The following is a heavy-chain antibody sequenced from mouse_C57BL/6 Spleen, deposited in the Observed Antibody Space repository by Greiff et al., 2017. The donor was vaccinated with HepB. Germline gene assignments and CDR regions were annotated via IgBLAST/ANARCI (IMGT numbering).Heavy chain of an antibody. CDR1: GFTFSSYG. J-gene: IGHJ1*03. CDR2: ISSGGSYT. CDR3: ARHEDYGNYGGWYFDV. Sequence: EVQLQESGGDLVKPGGSLKLSCAASGFTFSSYGMSWVRQTPDKRLEWVATISSGGSYTYYPDSVKGRFTISRDNAKNTLYLQMSSLKSEDTAMYYCARHEDYGNYGGWYFDVWGTGTTVTVSS. V-gene: IGHV5-6*01. D-gene: IGHD2-1*01.